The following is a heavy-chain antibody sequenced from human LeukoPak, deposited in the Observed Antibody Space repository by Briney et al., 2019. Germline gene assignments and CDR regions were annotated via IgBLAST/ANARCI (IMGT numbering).Heavy chain of an antibody. J-gene: IGHJ6*03. D-gene: IGHD1-26*01. CDR1: GGSFSGYY. V-gene: IGHV4-59*01. Sequence: SGTLSLTCAVYGGSFSGYYWSWIRQPPGKGLEWIGYIYYSGSTNYNPSLKSRVTISVDTSKNQFSLKLSSVTAADTAVYYCARDLGVGATLGYYYYMDVWGKGTTVTVSS. CDR3: ARDLGVGATLGYYYYMDV. CDR2: IYYSGST.